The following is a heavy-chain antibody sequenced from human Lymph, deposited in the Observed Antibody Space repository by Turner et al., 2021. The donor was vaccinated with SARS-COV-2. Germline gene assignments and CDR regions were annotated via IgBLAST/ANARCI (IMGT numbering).Heavy chain of an antibody. CDR1: GFPFSSYA. J-gene: IGHJ4*02. V-gene: IGHV3-23*01. CDR2: ISGSGGDT. D-gene: IGHD3-22*01. Sequence: EVQLLESGGGLVQPGRSLRLSCAASGFPFSSYAMSWVRQAPGKGLEWVSAISGSGGDTYYADSVKGRFTISRDNSKNTLYLQMNSLRAEDTAVYYCAKGVRGAMIVVVIPYFDYWGQGTLVTVSS. CDR3: AKGVRGAMIVVVIPYFDY.